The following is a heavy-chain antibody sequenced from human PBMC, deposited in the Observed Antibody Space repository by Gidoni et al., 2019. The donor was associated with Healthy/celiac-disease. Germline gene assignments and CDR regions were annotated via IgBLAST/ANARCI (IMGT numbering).Heavy chain of an antibody. CDR1: GGSISSSHW. D-gene: IGHD2-15*01. CDR3: ARGRVRRGIVVVVAATNYYYGMDV. V-gene: IGHV4-4*02. J-gene: IGHJ6*02. Sequence: QVQLQESGPGLVKPSGTLSLTCAVSGGSISSSHWWSWVRQPPGKGLEWIGEIYHSGSTNYNPSLKSRVTISVDKSKNQFSLKLSSVTAADTAVYYCARGRVRRGIVVVVAATNYYYGMDVWGQGTTVTVSS. CDR2: IYHSGST.